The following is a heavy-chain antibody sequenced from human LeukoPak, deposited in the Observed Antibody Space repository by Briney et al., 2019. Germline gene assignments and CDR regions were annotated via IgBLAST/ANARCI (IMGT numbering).Heavy chain of an antibody. CDR2: ISYDGSNK. V-gene: IGHV3-30*04. CDR3: ARDITMVRGVYDY. Sequence: PGRSLRLSCAASGFTFSSYAMHWVRQAAGKGLEWVAVISYDGSNKYYADSVKGRFTISRDNSKNTLYLQMHSLSAEDTAVYYCARDITMVRGVYDYWGQGTLVTVSS. D-gene: IGHD3-10*01. J-gene: IGHJ4*02. CDR1: GFTFSSYA.